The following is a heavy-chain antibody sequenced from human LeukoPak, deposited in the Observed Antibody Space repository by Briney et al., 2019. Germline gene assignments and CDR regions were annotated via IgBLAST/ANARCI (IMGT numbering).Heavy chain of an antibody. CDR2: ISYDGSNK. CDR3: AKDSSGWSHYFDY. Sequence: GRSLRVSCVASGFTFSSYGMHWVRQAPGKGLEWVAVISYDGSNKYYADSVKGRFTISRDNSKNTLYLQMNSLRAEDTAVYYCAKDSSGWSHYFDYWGQGTLVTVSS. CDR1: GFTFSSYG. D-gene: IGHD6-19*01. V-gene: IGHV3-30*18. J-gene: IGHJ4*02.